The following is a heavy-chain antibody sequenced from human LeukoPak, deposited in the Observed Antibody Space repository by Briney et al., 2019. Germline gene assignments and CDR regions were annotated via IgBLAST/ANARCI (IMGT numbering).Heavy chain of an antibody. D-gene: IGHD3-22*01. V-gene: IGHV4-59*08. Sequence: SETLSLTCTVSGGSISSYYWSWIRQPPGKGLEWIGCIYYSGSTNYNPSLMSRVTISVDTSKNQFSLKLSSVTAADTAVYYCARHTYDSSGYYLYYFDYWGQGTLVTVSS. J-gene: IGHJ4*02. CDR2: IYYSGST. CDR1: GGSISSYY. CDR3: ARHTYDSSGYYLYYFDY.